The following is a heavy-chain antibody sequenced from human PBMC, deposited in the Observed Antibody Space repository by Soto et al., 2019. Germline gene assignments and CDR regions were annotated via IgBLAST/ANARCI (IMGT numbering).Heavy chain of an antibody. CDR2: TNPRAGDT. D-gene: IGHD2-2*01. CDR3: ARGFPSSSRLGWCDP. Sequence: ASVKVSCKASGYTFISYYIHWVRQAPGLGLEWMGMTNPRAGDTTSAQKFQGRVTMTSDTSTTTVYMELSSLRFDDTAVYYCARGFPSSSRLGWCDPWGQGTLVTVSS. J-gene: IGHJ5*02. V-gene: IGHV1-46*01. CDR1: GYTFISYY.